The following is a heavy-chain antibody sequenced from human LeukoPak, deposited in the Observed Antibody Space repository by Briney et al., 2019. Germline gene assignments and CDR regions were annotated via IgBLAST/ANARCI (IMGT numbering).Heavy chain of an antibody. V-gene: IGHV4-59*01. D-gene: IGHD7-27*01. CDR1: DGSISSYY. Sequence: SETLSLTCTVTDGSISSYYWTWIRQPPGKGLEWIGYIYYSGNTNYNPSLRSRVTISLDTSKNQFSLKLSSVTAADTAVYYCARGANWGSPDYWGQGTLVTVSS. J-gene: IGHJ4*02. CDR3: ARGANWGSPDY. CDR2: IYYSGNT.